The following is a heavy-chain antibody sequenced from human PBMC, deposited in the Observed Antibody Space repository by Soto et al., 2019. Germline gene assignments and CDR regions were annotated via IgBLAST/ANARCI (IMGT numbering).Heavy chain of an antibody. CDR1: GGTFSSYA. CDR3: ARVGGSYYLDKQNYYYYGMDV. CDR2: IIPIFGTA. J-gene: IGHJ6*02. Sequence: QVQLVQSGAEVKKPGSSVKVSCKASGGTFSSYAISWVRQAPGQGLEWMGGIIPIFGTANYAQKFQGRVTITADESTSTAYMELSSLRSEDTAVYYCARVGGSYYLDKQNYYYYGMDVWGQGTTVTVSS. V-gene: IGHV1-69*01. D-gene: IGHD1-26*01.